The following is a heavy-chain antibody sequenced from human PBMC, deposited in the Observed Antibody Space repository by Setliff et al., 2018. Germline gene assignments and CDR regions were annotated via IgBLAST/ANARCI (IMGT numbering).Heavy chain of an antibody. Sequence: ASVKVSCKASGYTFTSYYMHWVRQAPGHGLEWMGIINPSGSSTSYAQKFQGRVTMTRDTSTSTVYMELSSLRSEDTAVYYCAGTYYNFWSALDYYYYGMDVWGQGTTVTVSS. CDR3: AGTYYNFWSALDYYYYGMDV. V-gene: IGHV1-46*01. CDR2: INPSGSST. D-gene: IGHD3-3*01. J-gene: IGHJ6*02. CDR1: GYTFTSYY.